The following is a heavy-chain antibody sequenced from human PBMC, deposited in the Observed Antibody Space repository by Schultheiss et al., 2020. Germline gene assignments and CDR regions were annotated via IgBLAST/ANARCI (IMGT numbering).Heavy chain of an antibody. D-gene: IGHD3-9*01. CDR3: ARNIRYFDWLWGDHSSEYYYGMDV. CDR2: INHSGST. CDR1: GGSFSGYY. J-gene: IGHJ6*02. V-gene: IGHV4-34*01. Sequence: GSLRLSCAVYGGSFSGYYWSWIRQPPGKGLEWIGEINHSGSTNYNPSLKSRVTISVDTSKNQFSLKLSSVTAADTAVYYCARNIRYFDWLWGDHSSEYYYGMDVWGQGTTVTVSS.